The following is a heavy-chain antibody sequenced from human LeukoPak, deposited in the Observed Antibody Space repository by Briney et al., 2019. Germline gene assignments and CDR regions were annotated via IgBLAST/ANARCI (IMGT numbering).Heavy chain of an antibody. V-gene: IGHV4-39*07. CDR3: ARDHPVAGRENYFDY. CDR1: GGSISSSSYY. CDR2: IYYSGST. Sequence: SETLSLTCTVSGGSISSSSYYWGWIRQPPGKGLEWIGSIYYSGSTYYNPSLKSRVTISVDTSKNQFSLKLSSVTAADTAVYYCARDHPVAGRENYFDYGGQGPLVTVPS. J-gene: IGHJ4*02. D-gene: IGHD6-19*01.